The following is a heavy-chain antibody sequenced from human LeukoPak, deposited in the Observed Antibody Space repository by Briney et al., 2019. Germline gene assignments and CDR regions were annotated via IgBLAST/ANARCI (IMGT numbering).Heavy chain of an antibody. Sequence: PSETLSLTCAVYGGSFSGYYWSWIRQPPGKGLEWIGEINHSGSTNYNPSLKSRVTISVDTSKNQFSLKLSSVTAADTAVYYCARSYYYDSSGYCYDSWGQGTLVTVSS. V-gene: IGHV4-34*01. CDR1: GGSFSGYY. CDR2: INHSGST. J-gene: IGHJ4*02. CDR3: ARSYYYDSSGYCYDS. D-gene: IGHD3-22*01.